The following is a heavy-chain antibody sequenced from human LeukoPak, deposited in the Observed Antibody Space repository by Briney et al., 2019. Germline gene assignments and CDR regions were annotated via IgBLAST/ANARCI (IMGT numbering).Heavy chain of an antibody. CDR3: AKGPRTTVTTTLDY. V-gene: IGHV3-9*01. CDR1: GFTFDDYA. CDR2: ISWNSGSI. J-gene: IGHJ4*02. D-gene: IGHD4-17*01. Sequence: GRSLRLSCAASGFTFDDYAMHWVRQAPGKGLEWVSGISWNSGSIGYADSVKGRFTISRDSAKNSLYLQMNSLRAEDTALYYCAKGPRTTVTTTLDYWGQGTLVTVSS.